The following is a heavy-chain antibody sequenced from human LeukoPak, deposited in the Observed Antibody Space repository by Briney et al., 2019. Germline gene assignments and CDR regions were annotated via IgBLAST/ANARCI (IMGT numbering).Heavy chain of an antibody. CDR3: ATIRASAAEFDY. Sequence: GGSLRLSCAASGFTFSSYSMNWVRRAPGKGLEWVSSISSSSSYIYYADSVKGRFTISRDNAKNSLYLQMNSLRAEDTAVYYCATIRASAAEFDYWGQGTLVTVSS. CDR2: ISSSSSYI. D-gene: IGHD6-13*01. J-gene: IGHJ4*02. V-gene: IGHV3-21*01. CDR1: GFTFSSYS.